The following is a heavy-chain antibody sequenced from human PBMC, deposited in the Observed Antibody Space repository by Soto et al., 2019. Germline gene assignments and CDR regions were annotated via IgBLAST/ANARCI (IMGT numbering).Heavy chain of an antibody. CDR1: GFTFDDYA. D-gene: IGHD1-1*01. Sequence: VQXXXSXXGLVQPXXXLRLSCAASGFTFDDYAMHWVRQAPGKGLEWVSGISWNSGSIGYAYSVKGRXXXXXXXXXXXXXXXXXXXXXXXXXLXYCAKXXXXXTTTYYYMDV. V-gene: IGHV3-9*01. J-gene: IGHJ6*03. CDR2: ISWNSGSI. CDR3: AKXXXXXTTTYYYMDV.